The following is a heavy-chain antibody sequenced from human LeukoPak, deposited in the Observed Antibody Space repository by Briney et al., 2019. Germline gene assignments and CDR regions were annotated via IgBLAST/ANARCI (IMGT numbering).Heavy chain of an antibody. CDR3: ARGYYDSSGYYYGMDV. V-gene: IGHV1-69*13. Sequence: SVKVSCKASGGTFSSYAISWVRQAPGQGLEWMGGIIPIFGTANYTQKFQGRVTITADESTSTAYMELSSLRSEDTAVYYCARGYYDSSGYYYGMDVWGQGTTVTVSS. D-gene: IGHD3-22*01. J-gene: IGHJ6*02. CDR1: GGTFSSYA. CDR2: IIPIFGTA.